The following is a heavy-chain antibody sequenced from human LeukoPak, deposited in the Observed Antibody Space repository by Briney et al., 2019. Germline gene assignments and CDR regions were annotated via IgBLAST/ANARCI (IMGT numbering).Heavy chain of an antibody. Sequence: SATLSLTCTVSGDSISTYYWNWIRQPPGKGLEWVGYIHYSGNTNYNPSLKNRVTISVDTSKNQFSLKLSSVTAADTAVYYCARDQDADSGIWFDPWGQGTLVTVSS. CDR1: GDSISTYY. J-gene: IGHJ5*02. V-gene: IGHV4-59*01. CDR2: IHYSGNT. CDR3: ARDQDADSGIWFDP. D-gene: IGHD4-17*01.